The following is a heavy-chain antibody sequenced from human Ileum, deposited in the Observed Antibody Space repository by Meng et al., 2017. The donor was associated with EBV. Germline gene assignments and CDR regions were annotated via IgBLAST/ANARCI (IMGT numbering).Heavy chain of an antibody. Sequence: QLPPLGAALLQPSETLSLTCAVYGGFFSGYYWSWIRQSPGKGLEWIGEINHSGSTNYNPSLKSRVTISVDTSKNQFSLKLTSVTAADTAVYYCAREARSSGYHPGIGPWGQGTLVTVSS. CDR2: INHSGST. J-gene: IGHJ5*02. CDR1: GGFFSGYY. V-gene: IGHV4-34*02. CDR3: AREARSSGYHPGIGP. D-gene: IGHD3-22*01.